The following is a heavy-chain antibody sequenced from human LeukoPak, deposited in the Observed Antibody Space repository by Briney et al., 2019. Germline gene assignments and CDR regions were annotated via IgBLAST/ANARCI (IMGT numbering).Heavy chain of an antibody. Sequence: PSETLSLTCTVSGGSISSYHWSWIRQPPGKGLEWIGYIYYSGSTNYNPSLKSRVTISVDTSKNQFSLKLSSVTAADTAVYYCARIPQQPASLYYYYGMDVWGQGTTVTVSS. CDR2: IYYSGST. CDR1: GGSISSYH. D-gene: IGHD6-13*01. V-gene: IGHV4-59*01. CDR3: ARIPQQPASLYYYYGMDV. J-gene: IGHJ6*02.